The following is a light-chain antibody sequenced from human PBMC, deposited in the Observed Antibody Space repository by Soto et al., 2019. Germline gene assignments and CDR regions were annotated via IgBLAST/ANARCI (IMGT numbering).Light chain of an antibody. CDR1: QSVSSSY. J-gene: IGKJ1*01. Sequence: EIVLTQSPGTLSLSPGERATLSCRASQSVSSSYLAWSQQKPGQAPRVLIYGASRRATGIPDRFSGSGSGTDFTLTISRLEPEDFAVYYCQQYSSSFRTFGQGTKVDIK. CDR2: GAS. V-gene: IGKV3-20*01. CDR3: QQYSSSFRT.